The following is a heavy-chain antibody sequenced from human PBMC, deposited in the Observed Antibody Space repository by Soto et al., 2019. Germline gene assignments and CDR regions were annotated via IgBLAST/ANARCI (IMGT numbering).Heavy chain of an antibody. V-gene: IGHV4-38-2*02. J-gene: IGHJ4*02. Sequence: SETLSLTCAVSGYSISSGYYWGWIRQPPGKGLEWIGSIYHSGSTYYNPSLKSRVTISVDTSKNQFSLKLSSVTAADTAVYYCAREGGSDTAMVIGYFDYWGQGNLVTVSS. CDR1: GYSISSGYY. CDR2: IYHSGST. D-gene: IGHD5-18*01. CDR3: AREGGSDTAMVIGYFDY.